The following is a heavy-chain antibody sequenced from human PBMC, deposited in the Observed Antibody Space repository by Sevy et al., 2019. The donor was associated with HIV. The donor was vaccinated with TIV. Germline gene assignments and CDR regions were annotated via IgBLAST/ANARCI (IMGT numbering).Heavy chain of an antibody. CDR3: AADRVRPSFYYYYGMDV. D-gene: IGHD3-10*01. Sequence: ASVKVSCKASGFTFTSSAVQWVRQARGQRLEWIGWIIVGSGNTNYAQKFQERVTITRDMSTSTAYMELSSLRSEDTAVDYCAADRVRPSFYYYYGMDVWGQGTTVTVSS. V-gene: IGHV1-58*01. J-gene: IGHJ6*02. CDR1: GFTFTSSA. CDR2: IIVGSGNT.